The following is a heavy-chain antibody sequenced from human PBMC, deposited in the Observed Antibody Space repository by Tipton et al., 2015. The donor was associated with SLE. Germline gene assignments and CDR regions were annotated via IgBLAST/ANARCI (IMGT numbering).Heavy chain of an antibody. CDR1: GGSISNYY. V-gene: IGHV4-59*12. D-gene: IGHD3-22*01. Sequence: TLSLTCTVSGGSISNYYWSWIRQPPGKGLEWIGYVFYSGTTNYNPSLKSRVTISVDTSKNQFSLKLSSVTAADTAVYYCARDEYRYDATGYHLLGHFDFWGQGTLVTVSS. CDR2: VFYSGTT. J-gene: IGHJ4*02. CDR3: ARDEYRYDATGYHLLGHFDF.